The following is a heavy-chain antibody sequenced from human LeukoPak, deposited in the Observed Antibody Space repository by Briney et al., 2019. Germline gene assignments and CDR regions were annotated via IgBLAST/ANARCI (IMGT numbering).Heavy chain of an antibody. CDR2: IKQDGSEK. V-gene: IGHV3-7*03. CDR3: ARDQGYSSSWYIDY. J-gene: IGHJ4*02. D-gene: IGHD6-13*01. Sequence: GGSLRLSCAASGFTFSSYWMSWVRQAPGKGLEWVANIKQDGSEKYYVDSVKGRFTISRDNAKNSLYLQMNSLRAEDTAVYYCARDQGYSSSWYIDYWGQGTLVTVSS. CDR1: GFTFSSYW.